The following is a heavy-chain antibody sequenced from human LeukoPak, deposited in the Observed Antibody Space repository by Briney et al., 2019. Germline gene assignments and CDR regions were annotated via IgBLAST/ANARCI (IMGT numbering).Heavy chain of an antibody. CDR2: INHSGST. CDR3: ARGKQEDIVVVPAAMGFDP. J-gene: IGHJ5*02. CDR1: GGSFSGYY. D-gene: IGHD2-2*01. V-gene: IGHV4-34*01. Sequence: PSETLSLTCAVYGGSFSGYYWSWIRQPPGKGLEWIGEINHSGSTNYNPSLKSRVTISVDTSKNQFSLKLSSVTAADTAVYYCARGKQEDIVVVPAAMGFDPWGQGTLVTVSS.